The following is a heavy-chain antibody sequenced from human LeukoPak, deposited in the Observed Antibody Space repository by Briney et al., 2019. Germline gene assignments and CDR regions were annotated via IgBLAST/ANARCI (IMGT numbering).Heavy chain of an antibody. CDR3: ARDIAVAGTQDRWHDY. J-gene: IGHJ4*02. CDR2: ISSSGSTI. Sequence: PGGSLRLSCAASGFTFSSYEMNWVRQAPGKGLEWVSYISSSGSTIYYADSVKGRFTISRDNAKNLLYLQMNSLRAEDTAVYYCARDIAVAGTQDRWHDYWGQGTLVTVSS. D-gene: IGHD6-19*01. CDR1: GFTFSSYE. V-gene: IGHV3-48*03.